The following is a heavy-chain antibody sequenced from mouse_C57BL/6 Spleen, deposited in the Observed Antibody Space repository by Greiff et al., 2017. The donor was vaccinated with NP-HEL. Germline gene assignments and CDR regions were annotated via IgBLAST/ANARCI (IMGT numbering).Heavy chain of an antibody. J-gene: IGHJ3*01. CDR1: GYTFTSYW. D-gene: IGHD4-1*01. CDR3: VNWDVEGWFAY. V-gene: IGHV1-64*01. Sequence: QVQLQQPGAELVKPGASVKLSCKASGYTFTSYWMHWVKQRPGPGLEWIGMIHPNSGSTNYNEKFKSKATLTVDKSSSTAYMQLSSLTSEDSAVYYCVNWDVEGWFAYWGQGTLVTVSA. CDR2: IHPNSGST.